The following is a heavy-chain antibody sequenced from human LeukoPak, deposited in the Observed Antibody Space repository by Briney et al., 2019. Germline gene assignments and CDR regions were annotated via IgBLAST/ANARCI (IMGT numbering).Heavy chain of an antibody. V-gene: IGHV5-51*01. J-gene: IGHJ4*02. Sequence: GESLKISCKGFGYSFTTYWIGWVRQMPGKGLEWMGIIYPGDSDTRYSPSFQGQVTISADKSINTAYLQWGSLKASDTAVYYCAVAAYSSSWGQGTLVTVSS. D-gene: IGHD6-13*01. CDR1: GYSFTTYW. CDR3: AVAAYSSS. CDR2: IYPGDSDT.